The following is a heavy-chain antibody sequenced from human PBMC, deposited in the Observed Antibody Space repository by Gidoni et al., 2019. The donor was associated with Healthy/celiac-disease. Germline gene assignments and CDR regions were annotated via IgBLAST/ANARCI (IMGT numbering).Heavy chain of an antibody. Sequence: QVQLQESGPGLVTPSETLSLTCTVAGGSVSSGSYYWSWIRQPPGKGLEWIGYIYYSGSPNYNHSLKSRVNISVDTSKNQFSLKLSSVTAADTAVYYCAREGQLASVDYYYYGMDVWGQGTTVTVSS. CDR2: IYYSGSP. D-gene: IGHD1-1*01. CDR1: GGSVSSGSYY. J-gene: IGHJ6*02. CDR3: AREGQLASVDYYYYGMDV. V-gene: IGHV4-61*01.